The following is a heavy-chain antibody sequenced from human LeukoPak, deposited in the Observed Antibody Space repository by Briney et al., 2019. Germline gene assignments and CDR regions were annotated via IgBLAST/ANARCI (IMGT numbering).Heavy chain of an antibody. Sequence: ASVTVSCTSSAYTFTSYYMHWVRQAPGQGLEWMGIINPSGGSTSYAQKFQGRVTMTRDTSTSTVYMELSSLRSEDTAVYYCVTSNYYDSSGETWGQGTLVTVSS. D-gene: IGHD3-22*01. V-gene: IGHV1-46*03. CDR2: INPSGGST. CDR1: AYTFTSYY. J-gene: IGHJ5*02. CDR3: VTSNYYDSSGET.